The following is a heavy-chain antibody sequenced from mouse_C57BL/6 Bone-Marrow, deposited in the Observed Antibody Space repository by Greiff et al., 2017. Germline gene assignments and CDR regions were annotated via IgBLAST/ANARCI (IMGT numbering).Heavy chain of an antibody. CDR1: GFTFSDYY. J-gene: IGHJ3*01. Sequence: DVKLVESGGGLVQPGGSLKLSCAASGFTFSDYYMYWVRQTPEKRLEWVAYISNGGGSTYYPDTVKGRVTISRDNAKNTLYLQMSRLKSEDTAMYDCARQDPNYGYFAYWGQGTLVTVSA. CDR3: ARQDPNYGYFAY. V-gene: IGHV5-12*01. CDR2: ISNGGGST. D-gene: IGHD2-2*01.